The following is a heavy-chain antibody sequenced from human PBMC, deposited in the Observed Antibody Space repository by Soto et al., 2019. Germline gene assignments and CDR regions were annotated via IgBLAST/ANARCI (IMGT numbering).Heavy chain of an antibody. CDR1: GFTFSSYA. V-gene: IGHV3-23*01. CDR2: ISGSGGST. CDR3: AKWPMITFGGVIPPDY. J-gene: IGHJ4*02. D-gene: IGHD3-16*02. Sequence: GGSLRLSCAASGFTFSSYAMSWVRQAPGKGLEWVSAISGSGGSTYYADSVKGRFTISRGNSKNTLYLQMNSLRAEDTAVYYCAKWPMITFGGVIPPDYWGQGTLVTVSS.